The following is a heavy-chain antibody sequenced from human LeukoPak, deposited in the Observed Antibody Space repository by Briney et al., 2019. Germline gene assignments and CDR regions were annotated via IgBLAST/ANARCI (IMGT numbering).Heavy chain of an antibody. V-gene: IGHV4-59*01. CDR1: GGSISNYY. CDR2: IYYSGTT. J-gene: IGHJ4*02. Sequence: PSETLSLTCTVSGGSISNYYWSWIRQPPGKGLEWIGYIYYSGTTNYNPSLKSRVTISVDTSKNQFSLKLSSVTAADTAVYYCARGGDYSGSSYFDYWGQGTLVTVSS. CDR3: ARGGDYSGSSYFDY. D-gene: IGHD1-26*01.